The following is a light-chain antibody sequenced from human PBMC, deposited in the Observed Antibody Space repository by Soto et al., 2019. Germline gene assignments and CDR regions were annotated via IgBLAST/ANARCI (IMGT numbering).Light chain of an antibody. CDR3: SSYTRSSTRV. J-gene: IGLJ3*02. CDR1: SSDVGSYNY. V-gene: IGLV2-14*01. Sequence: QSVLTQPASVSGSPGQSITISCTGTSSDVGSYNYVSWYQHHPGKAPKLMIYGVSNRPSGVSTRFSASKSGNTASLTISGLQAEDEADYYCSSYTRSSTRVFGGGTKLTVL. CDR2: GVS.